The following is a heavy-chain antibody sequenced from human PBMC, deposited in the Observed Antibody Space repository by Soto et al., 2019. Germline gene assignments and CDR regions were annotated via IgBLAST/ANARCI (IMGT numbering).Heavy chain of an antibody. D-gene: IGHD6-13*01. CDR1: ALTFSSYG. J-gene: IGHJ4*02. Sequence: SLRVSCAASALTFSSYGMHWVRQAPGKGLEWVAVISYDGSNKYYADSVKGRFTISRDNSKNTLYLQMNSLRAEDTAVYYCAKGPSSWKYYFDYWGQGTLVTVSS. CDR3: AKGPSSWKYYFDY. V-gene: IGHV3-30*18. CDR2: ISYDGSNK.